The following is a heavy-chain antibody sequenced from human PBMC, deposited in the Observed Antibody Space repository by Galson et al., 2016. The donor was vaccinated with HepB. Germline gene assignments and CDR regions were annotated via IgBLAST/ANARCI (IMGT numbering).Heavy chain of an antibody. V-gene: IGHV3-53*01. D-gene: IGHD2-15*01. CDR3: ARERIDLNSPFFDY. CDR1: GFTVSSTY. J-gene: IGHJ4*02. Sequence: SLRLSCAASGFTVSSTYMNWVRQAPGKGLEWVSVIYSRGSTYYADSVKGRFTVSRDNSKNTLYLQMNSLRGEDTAVYYCARERIDLNSPFFDYWGQGTLVTVSS. CDR2: IYSRGST.